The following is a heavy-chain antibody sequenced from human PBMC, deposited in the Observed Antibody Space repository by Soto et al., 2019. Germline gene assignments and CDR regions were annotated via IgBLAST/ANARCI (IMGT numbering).Heavy chain of an antibody. CDR2: VSYDGIDE. Sequence: GSLILSCAAYGFTFTSFFIHWVRQAPGKGLEWVAVVSYDGIDENYADSVKGRFSISRDNSKNTVYLQMNSLRGEDTAVYYCARGVDTAKDGYWGQGTLVTVSS. CDR3: ARGVDTAKDGY. V-gene: IGHV3-30*03. CDR1: GFTFTSFF. D-gene: IGHD5-18*01. J-gene: IGHJ4*02.